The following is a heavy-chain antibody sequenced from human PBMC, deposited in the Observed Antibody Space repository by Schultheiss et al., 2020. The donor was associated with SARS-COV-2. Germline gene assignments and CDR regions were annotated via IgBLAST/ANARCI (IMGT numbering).Heavy chain of an antibody. V-gene: IGHV4-34*01. CDR3: AVDSSGYLDAFDI. J-gene: IGHJ3*02. D-gene: IGHD3-22*01. Sequence: SQTLSLTCAVYGGSFSGYYWSWIRQPPGKGLEWIGEINHSGSTNYNPSLKSRVSISLGTSKNQFSLKLSSVTAADTAVYYCAVDSSGYLDAFDIWGQGTMVTVSS. CDR1: GGSFSGYY. CDR2: INHSGST.